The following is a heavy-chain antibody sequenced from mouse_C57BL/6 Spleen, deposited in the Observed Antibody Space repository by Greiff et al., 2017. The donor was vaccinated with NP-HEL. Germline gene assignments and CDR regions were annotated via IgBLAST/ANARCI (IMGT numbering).Heavy chain of an antibody. D-gene: IGHD1-1*01. CDR2: IDPEDGDT. J-gene: IGHJ1*03. CDR1: GFNIKDYY. Sequence: EVQLQQSGAELVRPGASVKLSCTASGFNIKDYYMHWVKQRPEQGLEWIGRIDPEDGDTEYAPKFPGKATMTADTSSNTAYLQLSSLTSEDTAVYYCTDYGSSWYFDVWGTGTTVTVSS. CDR3: TDYGSSWYFDV. V-gene: IGHV14-1*01.